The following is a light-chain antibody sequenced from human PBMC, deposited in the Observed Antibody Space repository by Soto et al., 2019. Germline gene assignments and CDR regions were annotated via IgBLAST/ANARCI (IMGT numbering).Light chain of an antibody. CDR2: IAS. V-gene: IGKV3-15*01. CDR3: QQYSNWPIT. Sequence: ENVLTQSPATLSVSPGERATLSCRASQSVSSALAWYQHKPGQAPRLLMYIASTRATGIPARFSGSGSGTEFTITISSLKSEDFEVYYCQQYSNWPITFGQGTRLEIK. CDR1: QSVSSA. J-gene: IGKJ5*01.